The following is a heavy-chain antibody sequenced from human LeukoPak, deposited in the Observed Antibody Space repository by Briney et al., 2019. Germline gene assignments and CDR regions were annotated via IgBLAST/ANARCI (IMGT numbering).Heavy chain of an antibody. CDR1: GFTFDDYA. Sequence: GRSLRLSCAASGFTFDDYAMHWVRQAPGKGLEWVSGISWNSGSIGYADSVKGRFTISRDNAKNSLYLQMNSLRAGDTAVYYCARESGRSSSWYYFDYWGQGTLVTVSS. D-gene: IGHD6-13*01. J-gene: IGHJ4*02. V-gene: IGHV3-9*01. CDR2: ISWNSGSI. CDR3: ARESGRSSSWYYFDY.